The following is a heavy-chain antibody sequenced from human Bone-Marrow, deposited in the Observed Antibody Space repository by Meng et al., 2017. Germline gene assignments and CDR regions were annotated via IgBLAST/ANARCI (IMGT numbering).Heavy chain of an antibody. CDR3: AKVVRLLWFGVDY. V-gene: IGHV3-23*01. D-gene: IGHD3-10*01. Sequence: LKISCAASGFTFSSYAMSWVRQAPGKGLEWVSAISGSRGSTYYADSVKGRFTISRDNSKNTLYLQMNSLRAEDTAVYYCAKVVRLLWFGVDYWGQGTLVTVSS. J-gene: IGHJ4*02. CDR2: ISGSRGST. CDR1: GFTFSSYA.